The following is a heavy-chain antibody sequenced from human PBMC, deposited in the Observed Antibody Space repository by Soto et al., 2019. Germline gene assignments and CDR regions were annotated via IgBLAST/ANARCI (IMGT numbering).Heavy chain of an antibody. CDR1: GFTFTSSA. D-gene: IGHD6-13*01. V-gene: IGHV1-58*01. CDR3: AADNWGYSSSPYYFDY. CDR2: IVVGSGNT. J-gene: IGHJ4*02. Sequence: SVKVSCKASGFTFTSSAVQWVRQARGQRLEWIGWIVVGSGNTNYAQKLQERVTITRDMSTSTAYMELSSLRSEDTAVYYCAADNWGYSSSPYYFDYWGQGTLVTVSS.